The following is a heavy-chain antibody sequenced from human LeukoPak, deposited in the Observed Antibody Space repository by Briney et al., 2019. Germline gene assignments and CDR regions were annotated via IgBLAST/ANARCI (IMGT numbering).Heavy chain of an antibody. J-gene: IGHJ4*02. CDR1: GFTFSTCS. V-gene: IGHV5-51*01. D-gene: IGHD3-16*01. CDR2: IYAGDSST. CDR3: ARHSCYDS. Sequence: GESLKISCKGSGFTFSTCSFAWVRQMPGKGLEWMGVIYAGDSSTTYSPSFQGQVTISVDKSISTAYLQWSSLKASDSAIYYCARHSCYDSWGQGTLVTVSS.